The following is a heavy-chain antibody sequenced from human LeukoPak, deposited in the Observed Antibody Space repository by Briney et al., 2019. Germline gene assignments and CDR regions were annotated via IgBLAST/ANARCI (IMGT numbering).Heavy chain of an antibody. D-gene: IGHD3-3*01. J-gene: IGHJ3*02. CDR3: ARVFRPSLTVFIIRGAFDI. CDR1: GFTFSSYA. V-gene: IGHV3-30-3*01. CDR2: ISYDGSNK. Sequence: GSLRLSCAASGFTFSSYAMHWVRQAPGKGLEWVAVISYDGSNKYYADSVKGRFTISRDNDKNSLYLQMNSLRVEDTAVYYCARVFRPSLTVFIIRGAFDIWGQGTMVTVSS.